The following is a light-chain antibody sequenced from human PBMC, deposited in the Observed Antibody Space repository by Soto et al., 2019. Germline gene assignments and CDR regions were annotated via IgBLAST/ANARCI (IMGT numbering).Light chain of an antibody. V-gene: IGLV2-14*03. J-gene: IGLJ2*01. CDR2: DVR. CDR3: SSHTSSSTVV. Sequence: QSVLTQPASVSGSPGQSITISCTGTSSDVGGYNYVSWYQHYPGKAPKVLIYDVRNRPSGVSNRFSGSKSGNTASLTISGLQAEDEADYYCSSHTSSSTVVFGGGTKVTVL. CDR1: SSDVGGYNY.